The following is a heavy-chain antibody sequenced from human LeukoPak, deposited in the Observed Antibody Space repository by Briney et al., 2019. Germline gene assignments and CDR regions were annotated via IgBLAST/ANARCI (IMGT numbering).Heavy chain of an antibody. Sequence: SETLSFTYTVSGGSDSSDYWSGIRQPPAQGLVWIDYIPYSWSTSYNTSLKSRVTISVDPSKSQLSLKLRSVTAADTAVYYCARRTRSFSYTYGDAYYYYSMDVWGKGTTVIVS. CDR2: IPYSWST. J-gene: IGHJ6*03. CDR1: GGSDSSDY. CDR3: ARRTRSFSYTYGDAYYYYSMDV. D-gene: IGHD5-18*01. V-gene: IGHV4-59*02.